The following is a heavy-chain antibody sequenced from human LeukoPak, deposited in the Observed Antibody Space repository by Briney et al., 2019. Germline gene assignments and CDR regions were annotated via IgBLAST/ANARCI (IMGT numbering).Heavy chain of an antibody. CDR2: ISSSSSYT. D-gene: IGHD2-2*01. CDR3: ARVVVVPAAMLNYFDY. CDR1: EFTFSDYY. Sequence: GGSLRLSCAASEFTFSDYYMSWIRQAPGKGLEWVSYISSSSSYTNYADSVKGRFTISRDNAKNSLYLQMNSLRAEDTAVYYCARVVVVPAAMLNYFDYWGQGTLVTVSS. J-gene: IGHJ4*02. V-gene: IGHV3-11*06.